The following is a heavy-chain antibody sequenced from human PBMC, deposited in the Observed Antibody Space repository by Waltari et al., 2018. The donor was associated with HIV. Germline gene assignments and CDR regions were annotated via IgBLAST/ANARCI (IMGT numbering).Heavy chain of an antibody. Sequence: QVQLQESGPGLVKPSQTLSLNCIVSGGSTSSGSYYWSWIRQPAGKGLEWVGRIYTSGSTNYNPSHTSRGTISLDTSRNQFSLKLSSVTAADTAVYYCARTDDWYFDLWGRGTLVTVSS. J-gene: IGHJ2*01. V-gene: IGHV4-61*02. CDR2: IYTSGST. CDR1: GGSTSSGSYY. CDR3: ARTDDWYFDL.